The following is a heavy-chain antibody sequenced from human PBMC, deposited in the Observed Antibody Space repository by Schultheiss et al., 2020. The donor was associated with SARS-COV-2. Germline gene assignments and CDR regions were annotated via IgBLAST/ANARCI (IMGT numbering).Heavy chain of an antibody. CDR3: ASLEWERTDAFDI. CDR2: ISYDGSNK. Sequence: GGSLRLSCAASGFTFSSYGMHWVRQAPGKGLEWVAVISYDGSNKYYADSVKGRFTISRDNSKNTLYLQMNSLRAEDTAVYYCASLEWERTDAFDIWGQGTMVTVSS. V-gene: IGHV3-30*03. D-gene: IGHD1-26*01. J-gene: IGHJ3*02. CDR1: GFTFSSYG.